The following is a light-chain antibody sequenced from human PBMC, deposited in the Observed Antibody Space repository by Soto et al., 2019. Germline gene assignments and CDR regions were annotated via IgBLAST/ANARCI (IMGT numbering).Light chain of an antibody. Sequence: IVLTQSPATLSVSPGERVTLSCRASQSVSSYLAWYQQRPGQAPKLLIYDASNRAAGIPARFSGSGSGTDFTLTISSLEPDDFAVYYCQQRAYWPRTFGQGTKVEIK. V-gene: IGKV3-11*01. CDR2: DAS. CDR1: QSVSSY. CDR3: QQRAYWPRT. J-gene: IGKJ1*01.